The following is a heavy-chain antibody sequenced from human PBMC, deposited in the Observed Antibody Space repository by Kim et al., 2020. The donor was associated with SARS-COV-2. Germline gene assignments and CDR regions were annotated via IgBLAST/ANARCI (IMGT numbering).Heavy chain of an antibody. D-gene: IGHD6-19*01. Sequence: GESLRLSCAASGFTFSTYSMNWVRQAPGMGLEWVSSIRSSSSSMFYADSVKGRFTVSRDDAKNSLYLQMNSLIAEDTAVYYCASHLGLAVAGWGQGTLVTVSS. CDR2: IRSSSSSM. CDR3: ASHLGLAVAG. J-gene: IGHJ4*02. CDR1: GFTFSTYS. V-gene: IGHV3-21*01.